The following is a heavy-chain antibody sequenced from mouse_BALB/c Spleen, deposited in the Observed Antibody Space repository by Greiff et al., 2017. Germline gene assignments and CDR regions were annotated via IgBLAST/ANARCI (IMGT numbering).Heavy chain of an antibody. CDR3: AREKYGNYGDY. Sequence: EVQLQQSGPGLVKPSQSLSLTCTVTGYSITSDYAWNWIRQFPGNKLEWMGYISYSGSTSYNPSLKSRISITRDTSKNQFFLQLNSVTTEDTATYYCAREKYGNYGDYWGQGTSVTVSS. V-gene: IGHV3-2*02. CDR1: GYSITSDYA. CDR2: ISYSGST. J-gene: IGHJ4*01. D-gene: IGHD2-10*02.